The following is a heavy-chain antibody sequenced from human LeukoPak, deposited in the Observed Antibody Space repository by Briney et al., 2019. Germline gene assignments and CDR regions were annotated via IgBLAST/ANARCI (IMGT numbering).Heavy chain of an antibody. CDR2: IYYSGST. Sequence: SETLSLTCTVSGGSISSSGYYWSWIRQPPGKGLEWIGYIYYSGSTYYNPSLKSRVTISVDRSKNHFSLKLYFVTAADTAVYYCARDGSGLLSYYYGMDVWGQGTTVTVSS. J-gene: IGHJ6*02. D-gene: IGHD5-12*01. CDR1: GGSISSSGYY. V-gene: IGHV4-30-2*01. CDR3: ARDGSGLLSYYYGMDV.